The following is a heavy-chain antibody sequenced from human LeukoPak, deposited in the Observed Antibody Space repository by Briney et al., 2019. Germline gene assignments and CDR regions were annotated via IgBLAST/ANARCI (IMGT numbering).Heavy chain of an antibody. D-gene: IGHD3-9*01. CDR2: IIPIFGTA. V-gene: IGHV1-69*01. Sequence: ASVKVSCKASGGTFSSYAISWVRQAPGQGLEWMGGIIPIFGTANYAQKFQGRVTITADESTSTAYMELSSLRSEDTAVYYCARYYDILTGPNPTLYYYYGMDVWGQGTTVTVSS. CDR3: ARYYDILTGPNPTLYYYYGMDV. CDR1: GGTFSSYA. J-gene: IGHJ6*02.